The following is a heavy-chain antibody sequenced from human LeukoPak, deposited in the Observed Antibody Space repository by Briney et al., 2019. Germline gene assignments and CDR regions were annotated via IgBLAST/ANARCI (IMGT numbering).Heavy chain of an antibody. CDR3: VRSPKGTAVTANWFDP. D-gene: IGHD6-19*01. CDR1: GGSISGASIRGTTYY. CDR2: IYYNGHT. J-gene: IGHJ5*02. V-gene: IGHV4-39*07. Sequence: SETLSLTCTISGGSISGASIRGTTYYWGCVRQPPGKGLEWIGSIYYNGHTFFIPSLKSRVTMSLGTSRNQVSLKLSSVTAADTAVYYCVRSPKGTAVTANWFDPWGQGTLVTVSS.